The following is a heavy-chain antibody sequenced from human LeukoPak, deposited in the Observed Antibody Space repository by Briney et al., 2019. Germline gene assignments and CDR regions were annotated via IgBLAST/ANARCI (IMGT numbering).Heavy chain of an antibody. J-gene: IGHJ3*01. V-gene: IGHV5-51*01. CDR3: ARLSSGSIDY. CDR1: GYSFTRYL. Sequence: GESLKISCKGSGYSFTRYLIGWVREIAGQGLEGMGIIYPGDYDTRYSPSFQGQVTISADKPVTTAYLQWSTLKASDTAMYYCARLSSGSIDYWGQGTMVTVSS. D-gene: IGHD3-3*01. CDR2: IYPGDYDT.